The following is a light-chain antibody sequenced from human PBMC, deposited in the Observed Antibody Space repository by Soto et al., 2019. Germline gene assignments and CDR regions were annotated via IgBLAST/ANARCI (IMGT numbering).Light chain of an antibody. J-gene: IGKJ2*01. CDR2: GAS. V-gene: IGKV1-39*01. CDR3: QQSYSSPFT. CDR1: QNINKF. Sequence: DIQMTQSPSTLSASVGDRVTITCRASQNINKFLNWYQQKPGKAPKFLIYGASDLQSGVPSRFSGSGSGTDFTLTISSLQPEDFATYYCQQSYSSPFTFGQGTKLEIK.